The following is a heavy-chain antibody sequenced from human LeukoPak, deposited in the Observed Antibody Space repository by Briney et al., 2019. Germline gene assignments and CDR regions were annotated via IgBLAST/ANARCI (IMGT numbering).Heavy chain of an antibody. J-gene: IGHJ6*03. Sequence: PGGSLRLSCAASGFTFSSYAMHWVRQAPGKGLEYVSAISSNGGSTYYANSVKGRFTISRDNSKNTLYLQMGSLRSEDTAVYYCAGDWIYGSGSANALYYYYYYMDVWGKGTTVTVSS. D-gene: IGHD3-10*01. CDR1: GFTFSSYA. V-gene: IGHV3-64*01. CDR2: ISSNGGST. CDR3: AGDWIYGSGSANALYYYYYYMDV.